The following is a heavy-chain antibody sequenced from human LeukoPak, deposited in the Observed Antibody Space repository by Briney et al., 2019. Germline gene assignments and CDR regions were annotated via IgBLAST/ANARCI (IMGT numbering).Heavy chain of an antibody. Sequence: ASVKVSCKASGYTFIAYYMHWVRQAPGQGLEWMGWINPNSGGTNYAQKFQGRVTMTRDTSISTAYMELSRLRSDDTAVYYCARVWAIAVAGTLTFDYWGQGTLVTVSS. CDR3: ARVWAIAVAGTLTFDY. V-gene: IGHV1-2*02. CDR2: INPNSGGT. CDR1: GYTFIAYY. J-gene: IGHJ4*02. D-gene: IGHD6-19*01.